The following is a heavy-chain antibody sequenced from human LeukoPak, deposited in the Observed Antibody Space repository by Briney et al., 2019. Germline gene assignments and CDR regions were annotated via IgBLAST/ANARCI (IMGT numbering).Heavy chain of an antibody. V-gene: IGHV3-21*01. J-gene: IGHJ3*02. D-gene: IGHD6-6*01. CDR3: ASVSSSSHDAFDI. CDR1: GFTFSSYS. CDR2: ISSSSSYI. Sequence: GGSLRLSCAASGFTFSSYSMNWVRQAPGKGLEWVSSISSSSSYIYYANSVKGRFTISRDNAKNSLYLQMNSLRAEDTAVYYCASVSSSSHDAFDIWGQGTMVTVSS.